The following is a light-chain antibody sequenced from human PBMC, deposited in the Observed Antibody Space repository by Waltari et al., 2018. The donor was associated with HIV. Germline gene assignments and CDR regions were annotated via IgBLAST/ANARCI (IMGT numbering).Light chain of an antibody. J-gene: IGLJ2*01. CDR3: QAWDSSTVL. CDR1: YLGAKY. CDR2: QDD. V-gene: IGLV3-1*01. Sequence: SHELTQPPSVSVSPGPTASITCPGAYLGAKYASWYQQKPGQSPVLVIYQDDKRPSGIPERFSGSNSGNTATLTITGTQAMDEADYYCQAWDSSTVLFGGGTKLTVL.